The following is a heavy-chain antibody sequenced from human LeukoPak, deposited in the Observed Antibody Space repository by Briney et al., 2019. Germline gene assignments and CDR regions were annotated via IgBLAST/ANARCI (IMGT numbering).Heavy chain of an antibody. D-gene: IGHD3-10*01. CDR1: GFTFSSYG. V-gene: IGHV3-30*18. Sequence: GGSLRLSCAASGFTFSSYGMHWVRQAPGKGLEWVAVISYDGSNKYYADSVKGRFTISRDNSKNTLYLQMNSLRAEDTAVYYCAKEAGGAMVRGVIVPEYYLDYWGQGTLVTVSS. CDR2: ISYDGSNK. CDR3: AKEAGGAMVRGVIVPEYYLDY. J-gene: IGHJ4*02.